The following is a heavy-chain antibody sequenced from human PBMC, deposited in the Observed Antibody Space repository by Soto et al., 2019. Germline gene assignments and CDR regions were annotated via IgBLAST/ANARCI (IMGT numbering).Heavy chain of an antibody. J-gene: IGHJ4*02. Sequence: EVQLLESGGDLIQPGGSLRLSCAASGFTFSSYAMNWVRQAPGQGLEWVSNISGGGGGTDYADSAKGRFIISRDNSKNTLYLQKNSVRVEDTAVYYCAKTGGWGSYYWVDYWGQGTPVTVSS. CDR2: ISGGGGGT. CDR3: AKTGGWGSYYWVDY. V-gene: IGHV3-23*01. D-gene: IGHD3-10*01. CDR1: GFTFSSYA.